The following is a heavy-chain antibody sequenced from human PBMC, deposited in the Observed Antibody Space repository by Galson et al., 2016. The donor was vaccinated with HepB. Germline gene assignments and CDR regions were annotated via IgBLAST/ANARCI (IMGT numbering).Heavy chain of an antibody. CDR3: ARRVFAISGGGFDR. J-gene: IGHJ5*02. CDR1: GGSISSSSYF. CDR2: LYYSGST. D-gene: IGHD2-8*01. Sequence: SETLSLTCTVSGGSISSSSYFWGWIRQPPGKGLEWIGSLYYSGSTHYNASLKSRVTISVDTSKNHFSLKLSSVTAADTALYYCARRVFAISGGGFDRWGQGTLVTVSS. V-gene: IGHV4-39*02.